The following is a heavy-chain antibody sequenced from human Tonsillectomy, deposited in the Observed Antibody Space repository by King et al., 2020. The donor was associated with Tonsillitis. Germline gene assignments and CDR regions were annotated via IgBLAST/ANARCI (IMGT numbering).Heavy chain of an antibody. V-gene: IGHV3-48*01. J-gene: IGHJ6*02. Sequence: VQLVQSGGGLVQPGGSLRLSCAASGFTFSSYSMNWVRQAPGKGLEWVSYISSSSSTIYYADSVKGRFTISRDNAKNSLYLQMNSLRAEDTAVYYCARGSGSYQFRRRYYGMDVWGQGTTVTVSS. CDR3: ARGSGSYQFRRRYYGMDV. D-gene: IGHD1-26*01. CDR1: GFTFSSYS. CDR2: ISSSSSTI.